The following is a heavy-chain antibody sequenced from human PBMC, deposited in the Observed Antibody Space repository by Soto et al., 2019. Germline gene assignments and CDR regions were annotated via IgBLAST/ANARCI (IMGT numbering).Heavy chain of an antibody. CDR2: INSDGSST. CDR3: ARDRYYGMDV. V-gene: IGHV3-74*01. CDR1: GFTFSSYW. J-gene: IGHJ6*02. Sequence: EVQLVESGGGLVQPGGSLRLSCAASGFTFSSYWMHCVRQAPGKGLVWVSRINSDGSSTTYADSVKGRFTISRDNAKNTMYLQMNSLRAEDTAVFYCARDRYYGMDVWGQGTTVTVSS.